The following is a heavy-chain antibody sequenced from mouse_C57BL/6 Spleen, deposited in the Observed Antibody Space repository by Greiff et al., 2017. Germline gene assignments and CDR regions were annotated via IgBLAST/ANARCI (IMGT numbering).Heavy chain of an antibody. J-gene: IGHJ3*01. Sequence: VQLQQPGAELVRPGSSVKLSCKASGYTFTSYWMHWVKQRPIQGLEWIGNIDPSDSETHYNQKFKDKATLTVDKSSSTAYMQLSSLTSEDSAVYYCARGVIYDGYAYWGQGTLVTVSA. V-gene: IGHV1-52*01. D-gene: IGHD2-3*01. CDR3: ARGVIYDGYAY. CDR2: IDPSDSET. CDR1: GYTFTSYW.